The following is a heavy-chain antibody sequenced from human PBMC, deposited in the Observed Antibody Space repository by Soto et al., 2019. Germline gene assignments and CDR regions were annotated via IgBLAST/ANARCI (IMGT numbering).Heavy chain of an antibody. V-gene: IGHV3-23*01. D-gene: IGHD2-15*01. Sequence: EVQLLESGGGLVQPGGSLRLSCTASGFTFSDHAMTWVRQAPGKGLEWVSGISGGGSGASYADSVKGRFTVSRANSKTTLFLQMDSVRAEATAVYYCAIDLWWYTHWGQGNLVTVSS. J-gene: IGHJ4*02. CDR1: GFTFSDHA. CDR2: ISGGGSGA. CDR3: AIDLWWYTH.